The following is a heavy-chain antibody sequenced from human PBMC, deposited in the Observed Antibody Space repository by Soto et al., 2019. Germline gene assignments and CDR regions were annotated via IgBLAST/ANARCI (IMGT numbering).Heavy chain of an antibody. J-gene: IGHJ5*02. CDR2: NYHSGST. CDR1: GGSINSSNW. Sequence: QVQLQESGPGLAKPAGTLSLTCAVSGGSINSSNWWSWVRQTPGKWLEWIGENYHSGSTNYNPSLKSRATISVDKSKNQFSLKLSSVTAADTAVYYCAREWYGDYAEWFDPWGQGTLVTVSS. V-gene: IGHV4-4*02. D-gene: IGHD4-17*01. CDR3: AREWYGDYAEWFDP.